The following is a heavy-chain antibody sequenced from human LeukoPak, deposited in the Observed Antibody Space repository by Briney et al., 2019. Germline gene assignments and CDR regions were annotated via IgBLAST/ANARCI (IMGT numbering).Heavy chain of an antibody. Sequence: ASVKVSCKASGYTFTSYGISWVRQAPGQGLEWMGWISAYNGNTNYAQKLQGRVTMTTDTPTSTAYMELRSLRSDDTAVYYCARDGGRMVPHYILWFGDGIEYFQHWGQGTLVTVSS. CDR1: GYTFTSYG. D-gene: IGHD3-10*01. CDR3: ARDGGRMVPHYILWFGDGIEYFQH. V-gene: IGHV1-18*01. J-gene: IGHJ1*01. CDR2: ISAYNGNT.